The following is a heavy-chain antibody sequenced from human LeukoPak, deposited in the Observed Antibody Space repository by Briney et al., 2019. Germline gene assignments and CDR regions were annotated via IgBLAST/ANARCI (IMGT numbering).Heavy chain of an antibody. CDR1: GFTFSSYG. D-gene: IGHD3-10*01. CDR2: ISGSGGST. J-gene: IGHJ4*02. Sequence: PGGSLRLSCAASGFTFSSYGMSWVRQAPGKGLEWVSAISGSGGSTYYADSVKGRFTISRDNSKNTLYLQMNSLRAEDTAVYYCATGTMVRGHFDYWGQGTLVTVSS. V-gene: IGHV3-23*01. CDR3: ATGTMVRGHFDY.